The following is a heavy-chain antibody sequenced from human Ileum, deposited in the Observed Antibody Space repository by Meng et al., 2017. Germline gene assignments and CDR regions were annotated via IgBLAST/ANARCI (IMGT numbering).Heavy chain of an antibody. J-gene: IGHJ5*02. V-gene: IGHV4-39*01. CDR2: ITYTGTS. CDR1: GYSVSSSSYF. D-gene: IGHD6-13*01. Sequence: QLQLQGSGPGLVKPSEPLSLTCIFSGYSVSSSSYFWFCMRQPPGKGLEFIGGITYTGTSFFNPSLNPSLKTRLSTSFDTSKNQFSLKVNAVIAADTAVYYCAAQHTSSGGGYGWFDPWGQGILVTVSS. CDR3: AAQHTSSGGGYGWFDP.